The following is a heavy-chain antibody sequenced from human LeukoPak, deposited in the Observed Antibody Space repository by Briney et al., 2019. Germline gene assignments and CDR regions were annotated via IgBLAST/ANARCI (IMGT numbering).Heavy chain of an antibody. CDR1: GGSISSSSYY. CDR3: ARWSLYSSGWYAIFGKYYFDY. V-gene: IGHV4-39*07. Sequence: SETLSLTCTVSGGSISSSSYYWGWIRQPPGKGLEWIGSIYYSGSTYYNPSLKSRVTISVDTSKNQFSLKLSSVTAADTAVYYCARWSLYSSGWYAIFGKYYFDYWGQGTLVTVSS. D-gene: IGHD6-19*01. CDR2: IYYSGST. J-gene: IGHJ4*02.